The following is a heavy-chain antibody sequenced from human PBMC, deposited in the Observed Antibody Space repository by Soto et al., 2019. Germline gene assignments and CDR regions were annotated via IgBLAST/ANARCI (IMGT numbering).Heavy chain of an antibody. J-gene: IGHJ4*02. D-gene: IGHD1-1*01. CDR2: TCRYGREL. CDR3: VRGTTAWRGMDY. Sequence: LRLSCAASGFTFSTYCMHWVRHTPGTGLVWVSRTCRYGRELDYADSVKGRFTISRDDAKNTLYLQMDSLRVEDTGIYYCVRGTTAWRGMDYWGQGALVTVSS. CDR1: GFTFSTYC. V-gene: IGHV3-74*01.